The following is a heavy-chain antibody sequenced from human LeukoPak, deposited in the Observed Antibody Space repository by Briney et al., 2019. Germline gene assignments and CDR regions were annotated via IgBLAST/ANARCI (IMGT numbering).Heavy chain of an antibody. J-gene: IGHJ4*02. CDR3: ARVGVFSSSWLLY. Sequence: GGSLRLSCAASGFAFSSYEMNWVRQAPGKGLEWVSSISRGAISIYYADSVKGRFTISRDNAKNSMYLQMDSLRAEDTAVYYCARVGVFSSSWLLYWGQGTLVTVSS. V-gene: IGHV3-48*03. CDR1: GFAFSSYE. D-gene: IGHD6-13*01. CDR2: ISRGAISI.